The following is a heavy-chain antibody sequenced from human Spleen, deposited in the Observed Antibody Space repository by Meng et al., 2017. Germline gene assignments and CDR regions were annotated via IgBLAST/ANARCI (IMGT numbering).Heavy chain of an antibody. D-gene: IGHD6-19*01. CDR2: VYYSGTP. CDR3: VRSSGWVRTGFDP. Sequence: HLQLQEAGPGLVKPSETLSLTCTVSGASISSTSHYWGWIRQPPGKGLEWIAYVYYSGTPYYNPSLESRITISVDTSKKQFSLKLSSVTAADTAVYYCVRSSGWVRTGFDPWGQGTLVTVSS. J-gene: IGHJ5*02. CDR1: GASISSTSHY. V-gene: IGHV4-39*01.